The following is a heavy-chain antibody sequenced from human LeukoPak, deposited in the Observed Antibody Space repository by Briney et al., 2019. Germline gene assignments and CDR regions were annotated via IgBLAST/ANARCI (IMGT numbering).Heavy chain of an antibody. CDR3: AKGGYSSGWRNYFDY. J-gene: IGHJ4*02. CDR2: IYSGGST. Sequence: GGSLRLSCAASGFTVSSNYMSWVRQAPGKGLEWVSVIYSGGSTYYADSVKGRFTISRDNSKNTLYLQMNSLRAEDTAVYYCAKGGYSSGWRNYFDYWGQGALVTVSS. V-gene: IGHV3-66*01. CDR1: GFTVSSNY. D-gene: IGHD6-19*01.